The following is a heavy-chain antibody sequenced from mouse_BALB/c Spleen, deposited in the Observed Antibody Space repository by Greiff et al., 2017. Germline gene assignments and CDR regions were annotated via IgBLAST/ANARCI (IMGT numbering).Heavy chain of an antibody. V-gene: IGHV1S137*01. CDR2: ISTYYGDA. D-gene: IGHD1-1*01. CDR3: ARYGSLYAMDY. CDR1: GYTFTDYA. J-gene: IGHJ4*01. Sequence: QVQLQQSGAELVRPGVSVKISCKGSGYTFTDYAMHWVKQSHAKSLEWIGVISTYYGDASYNQKFKGKATMTVDKSSSTAYMELARLTSEDSAIYSCARYGSLYAMDYWGQGTSVTVSS.